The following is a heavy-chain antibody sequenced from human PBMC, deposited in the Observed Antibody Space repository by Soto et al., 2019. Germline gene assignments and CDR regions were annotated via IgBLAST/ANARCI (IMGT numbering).Heavy chain of an antibody. CDR3: AKDRGISVKAGDAFDV. V-gene: IGHV3-23*01. Sequence: EVQLMESGGGLVQPGGSLRLYCASSGFTLSMSAVNWVRQAPGKGLEWVSYISDSGDRTYYADSVKGRFTIARDRSKNTVSLQMDSLRAEDTAVYYCAKDRGISVKAGDAFDVWGQGTKVTVSS. CDR2: ISDSGDRT. J-gene: IGHJ3*01. D-gene: IGHD3-16*02. CDR1: GFTLSMSA.